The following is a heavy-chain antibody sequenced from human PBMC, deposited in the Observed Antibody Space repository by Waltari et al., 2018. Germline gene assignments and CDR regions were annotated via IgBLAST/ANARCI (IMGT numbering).Heavy chain of an antibody. J-gene: IGHJ4*02. CDR2: IKQDGSEK. Sequence: EVQLVESGGGAVQPCGALRLSCAASGMNCSNYLMHWVRQAPGKGLEWVANIKQDGSEKNYVDSVEGRFSISRDNAQNSLYLQMNSLRAEDTAIYYCVTGLTTVTAKDYFDHWGQGALVTVSS. CDR3: VTGLTTVTAKDYFDH. V-gene: IGHV3-7*01. CDR1: GMNCSNYL. D-gene: IGHD4-17*01.